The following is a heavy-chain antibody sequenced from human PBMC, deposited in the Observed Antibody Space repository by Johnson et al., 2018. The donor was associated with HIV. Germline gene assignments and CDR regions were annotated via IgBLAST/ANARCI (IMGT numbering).Heavy chain of an antibody. J-gene: IGHJ3*02. CDR1: GFTFSDYY. CDR2: ISSGSNTI. V-gene: IGHV3-11*01. Sequence: QVQLVESGGGLVKPGGSLRLSCAASGFTFSDYYMSWIRQAPGKGLEWVSYISSGSNTIFYADSVKGRFTISRDNAKNSLYLQMNSLRAEDTALYYCARVSRAYDSSGYYYPNDAFDIWGQGTMVTVSS. CDR3: ARVSRAYDSSGYYYPNDAFDI. D-gene: IGHD3-22*01.